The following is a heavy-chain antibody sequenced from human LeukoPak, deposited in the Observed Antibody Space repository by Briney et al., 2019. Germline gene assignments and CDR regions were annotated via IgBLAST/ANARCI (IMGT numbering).Heavy chain of an antibody. V-gene: IGHV1-8*01. J-gene: IGHJ3*02. Sequence: GASVKVSCKASGYTFTSYDINWVRQATGQGLEWMGWMNPNSGNTGYAQKFQGRVTMTRNTSISTAYMELSSQRSEDTAVYYCARFYYDSTPSAFDIWGQGTMVTVSS. CDR2: MNPNSGNT. D-gene: IGHD3-22*01. CDR1: GYTFTSYD. CDR3: ARFYYDSTPSAFDI.